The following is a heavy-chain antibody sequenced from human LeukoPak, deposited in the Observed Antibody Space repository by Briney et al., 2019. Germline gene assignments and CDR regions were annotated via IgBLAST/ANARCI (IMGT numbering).Heavy chain of an antibody. CDR3: ARDTPYYDILTGYYNSFFDY. CDR1: GGSISSGDYY. Sequence: SETLSLTCTVSGGSISSGDYYWSWIRQPPGKGLEWIGYIYYSGSTYYNPSLKSRVTISVDTSKNQFSLKLSSVTAADTAVYYCARDTPYYDILTGYYNSFFDYWGQGTLVTVSS. J-gene: IGHJ4*02. V-gene: IGHV4-30-4*02. D-gene: IGHD3-9*01. CDR2: IYYSGST.